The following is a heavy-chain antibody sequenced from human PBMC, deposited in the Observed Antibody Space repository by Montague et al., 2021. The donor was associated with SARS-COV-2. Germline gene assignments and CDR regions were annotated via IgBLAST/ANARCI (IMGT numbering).Heavy chain of an antibody. D-gene: IGHD3-10*01. CDR3: ARPLVRGVPKAFDI. CDR2: IYYSGTT. CDR1: GGSITRNYY. Sequence: SETLSLTCTVSGGSITRNYYWGWIRQPPGKGLEWVGNIYYSGTTFINPSLESRGTISVDASKNQFSLNLTSVTAADTAVYYCARPLVRGVPKAFDIWGQGALVIVSS. J-gene: IGHJ3*02. V-gene: IGHV4-39*01.